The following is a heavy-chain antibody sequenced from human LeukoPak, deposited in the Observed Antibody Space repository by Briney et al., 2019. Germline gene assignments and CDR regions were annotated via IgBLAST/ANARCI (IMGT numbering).Heavy chain of an antibody. D-gene: IGHD6-13*01. CDR1: GGSISSYY. CDR2: IYYSGST. J-gene: IGHJ4*02. Sequence: SETLSLTCTVSGGSISSYYRSWIRQPPGKGLEWIGYIYYSGSTNYNPSLKSRVTISVDTSKNQFSLRLSSVTAADTAVYYCARGRVRSSWYDYWGQGTLVTVSS. V-gene: IGHV4-59*12. CDR3: ARGRVRSSWYDY.